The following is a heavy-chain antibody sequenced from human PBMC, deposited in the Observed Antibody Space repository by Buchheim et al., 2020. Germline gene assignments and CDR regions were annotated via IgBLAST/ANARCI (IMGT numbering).Heavy chain of an antibody. J-gene: IGHJ4*02. CDR2: ISYDGSNK. V-gene: IGHV3-30*18. D-gene: IGHD1-1*01. CDR1: GFTFSTYG. Sequence: QVQLVESGGGVVQPGRSLRLSCAASGFTFSTYGMHWVRQAPGKGLEWVAVISYDGSNKYYADSVKGRLTISRDNSKNTLYLQMNSLRAEDTAVYYCVKAQRDTGTTRIELEYWGQGTL. CDR3: VKAQRDTGTTRIELEY.